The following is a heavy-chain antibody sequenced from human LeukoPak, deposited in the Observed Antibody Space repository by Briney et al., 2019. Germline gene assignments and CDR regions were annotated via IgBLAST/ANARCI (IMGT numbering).Heavy chain of an antibody. CDR3: ARGPHIVLVTATFDY. CDR1: GFTFCSYW. V-gene: IGHV3-7*01. J-gene: IGHJ4*02. CDR2: IKQDGREK. D-gene: IGHD2-21*02. Sequence: GGSLSLSCAASGFTFCSYWLRGVRQAQGGGLEGVVNIKQDGREKYYVDSVKGRFTIYRDNAKNSLYLQMNSLRAEGTAVYYCARGPHIVLVTATFDYWGQGPLVTVSS.